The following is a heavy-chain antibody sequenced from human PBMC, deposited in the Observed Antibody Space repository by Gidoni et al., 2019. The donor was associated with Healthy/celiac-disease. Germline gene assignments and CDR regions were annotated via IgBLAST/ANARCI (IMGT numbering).Heavy chain of an antibody. CDR1: GGSFSGYY. Sequence: QVQLQQWGAGLLKPSETLSLTCAVYGGSFSGYYWSWIRQPPGKGLEWLGEINHSGSTNYNPSLKSRVTISVDTSKNQFSLKLSSVTAADTAVYYCARSSWQLGFYWGQGTLVTVSS. CDR2: INHSGST. V-gene: IGHV4-34*01. CDR3: ARSSWQLGFY. D-gene: IGHD6-6*01. J-gene: IGHJ4*02.